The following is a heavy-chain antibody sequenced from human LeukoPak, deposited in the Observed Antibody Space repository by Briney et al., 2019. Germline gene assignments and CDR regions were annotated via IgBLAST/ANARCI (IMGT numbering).Heavy chain of an antibody. CDR1: GFTFSSYS. V-gene: IGHV3-21*01. CDR3: ARERYSEKNYYYYGMDV. D-gene: IGHD2-15*01. CDR2: ISSSSSYI. J-gene: IGHJ6*02. Sequence: PGGSLRLSCAASGFTFSSYSMNWVRQAPGKGLEWVSFISSSSSYIYYADSVKGRFTISRDNAKNSLYLQMNSLRAEDTAVYYCARERYSEKNYYYYGMDVWGQGTTVTVS.